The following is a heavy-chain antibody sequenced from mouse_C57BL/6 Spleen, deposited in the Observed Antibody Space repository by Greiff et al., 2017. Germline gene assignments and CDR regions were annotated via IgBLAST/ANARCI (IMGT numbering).Heavy chain of an antibody. Sequence: EVKLEESGAELVKPGASVKLSCTASGFNIKDYYMHWVKQRTEQGLEWIGRIDPEDGETKYAPKFQGKATITADTSSNTAYLQLSSLTSEDTAVYYCASTYYYGSSYWYFDGWGTGTTVTVSS. CDR2: IDPEDGET. CDR1: GFNIKDYY. D-gene: IGHD1-1*01. CDR3: ASTYYYGSSYWYFDG. V-gene: IGHV14-2*01. J-gene: IGHJ1*03.